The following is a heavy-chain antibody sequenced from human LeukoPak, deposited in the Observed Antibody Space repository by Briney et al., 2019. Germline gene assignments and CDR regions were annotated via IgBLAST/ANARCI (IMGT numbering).Heavy chain of an antibody. CDR2: ISAYNGNT. CDR3: ARDRRGLIDY. D-gene: IGHD1-26*01. J-gene: IGHJ4*02. Sequence: ASVKVSCKASGYTFTGYYMHWVRQAPGQGLEWMGWISAYNGNTNYAQKLQGRVTMTTDTSTSTAYMELRSLRSDDTAVYYCARDRRGLIDYWGQGTLVTVSS. V-gene: IGHV1-18*04. CDR1: GYTFTGYY.